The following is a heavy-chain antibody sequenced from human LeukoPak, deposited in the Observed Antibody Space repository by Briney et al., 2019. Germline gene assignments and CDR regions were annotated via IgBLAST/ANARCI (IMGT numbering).Heavy chain of an antibody. CDR2: ISSSGSTI. Sequence: PGGSLRLSCAASGFTFSSYEMNWVRQAPGKGLEWVSYISSSGSTIYYADSVKGRFTISRDNAKNSLYLQMNSLRAEDTAVYYCAKRSGYCTSTSCYSDAFDTWGQGTMVTVSS. V-gene: IGHV3-48*03. D-gene: IGHD2-2*02. CDR3: AKRSGYCTSTSCYSDAFDT. J-gene: IGHJ3*02. CDR1: GFTFSSYE.